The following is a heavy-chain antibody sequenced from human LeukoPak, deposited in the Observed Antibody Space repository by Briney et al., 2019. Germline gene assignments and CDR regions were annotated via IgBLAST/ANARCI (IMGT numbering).Heavy chain of an antibody. CDR1: GFTFTSYS. V-gene: IGHV3-48*01. J-gene: IGHJ4*02. CDR2: ISSPDTTT. CDR3: ARDLGAILDY. D-gene: IGHD1-26*01. Sequence: GGSLRLSCAASGFTFTSYSMNWVRQAPGKGLEWVSYISSPDTTTYYADSVKGRFTISRDNSKNTLYLQMNSLRAEDTAVYYCARDLGAILDYWGQGTLVTVSS.